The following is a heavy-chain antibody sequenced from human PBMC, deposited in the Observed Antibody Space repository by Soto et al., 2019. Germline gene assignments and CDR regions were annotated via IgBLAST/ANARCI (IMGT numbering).Heavy chain of an antibody. J-gene: IGHJ6*03. V-gene: IGHV1-18*01. CDR1: GYTFTSYG. Sequence: ASVKVSCKASGYTFTSYGISWVRQAPGQGLEWMGWISAYNGNTNYAQKLQGRVTMTTDTSTSTAYMELRSLRSDDTAVYYCARDGITIFGVVTEYYYYYYMDVWGKGTTVTVSS. CDR2: ISAYNGNT. CDR3: ARDGITIFGVVTEYYYYYYMDV. D-gene: IGHD3-3*01.